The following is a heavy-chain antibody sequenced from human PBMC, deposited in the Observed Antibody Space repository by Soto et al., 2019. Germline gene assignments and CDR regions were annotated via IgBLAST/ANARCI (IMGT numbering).Heavy chain of an antibody. D-gene: IGHD1-26*01. CDR1: GGSISVYY. Sequence: QVQPQESGPGQVKPSETLSLTCTISGGSISVYYWSWVRQPPGHELEWIGYIYASGSPYYNPSLRSRVTISADTAKNQISLKLTSPTAADTAVYYCARGVGSSPPRYWGRGTLVTVSS. J-gene: IGHJ4*02. CDR3: ARGVGSSPPRY. V-gene: IGHV4-59*01. CDR2: IYASGSP.